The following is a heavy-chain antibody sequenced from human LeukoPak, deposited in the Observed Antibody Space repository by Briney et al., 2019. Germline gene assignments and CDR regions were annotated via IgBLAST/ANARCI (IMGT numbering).Heavy chain of an antibody. CDR1: GYTFTSYG. Sequence: ASVKVSCEASGYTFTSYGISWVRRAPGQGLEWMGGISAYNGNTNYAQKLQGRVTMTTDTSTSTAYMELRSLRSDDTAVYYCARYQIAVQEFDPWGQGTLVTVSS. D-gene: IGHD6-19*01. J-gene: IGHJ5*02. CDR3: ARYQIAVQEFDP. CDR2: ISAYNGNT. V-gene: IGHV1-18*01.